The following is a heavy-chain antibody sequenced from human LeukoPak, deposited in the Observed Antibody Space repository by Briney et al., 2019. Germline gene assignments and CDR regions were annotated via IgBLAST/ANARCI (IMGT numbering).Heavy chain of an antibody. D-gene: IGHD3-16*01. Sequence: KPSETLSLACTDSGGSISSYYWSWIGQPPGKGLEWIGYIYYSGSTNYNPSLKSRVTISVDTSKNQFSLKLSSVTAADTAVYYCTRGAGWLIDYWRQGILVTVSS. CDR2: IYYSGST. CDR3: TRGAGWLIDY. V-gene: IGHV4-59*08. CDR1: GGSISSYY. J-gene: IGHJ4*02.